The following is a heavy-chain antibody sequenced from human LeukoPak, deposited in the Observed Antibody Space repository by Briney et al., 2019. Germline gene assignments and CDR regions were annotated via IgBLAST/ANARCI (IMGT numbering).Heavy chain of an antibody. CDR2: ISSSSDYI. J-gene: IGHJ3*02. CDR3: AREEGGAGLYGFDI. D-gene: IGHD1-26*01. CDR1: GFTFSRYW. V-gene: IGHV3-21*01. Sequence: GGSLRLSCAASGFTFSRYWMNWVRQAPGKGLEWVSSISSSSDYIYYADSLKGRFTISRDNAKNSLYLQMNSLRAEDTAVYYCAREEGGAGLYGFDIWGQGTMVTVSS.